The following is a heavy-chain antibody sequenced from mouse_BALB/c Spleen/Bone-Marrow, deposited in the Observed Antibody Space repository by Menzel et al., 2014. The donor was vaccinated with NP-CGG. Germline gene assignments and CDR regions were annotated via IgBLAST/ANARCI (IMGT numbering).Heavy chain of an antibody. CDR1: GYTFTSYY. J-gene: IGHJ4*01. CDR3: IYYGNPYAMDY. Sequence: VQLQQSGAELVKPGASVKLSCKASGYTFTSYYMYWVKQRPGQGLEWIGEINPSNGGTNFNEKFKSKATLTVDKSSSTAYMQLSSLTSEDSAVYYCIYYGNPYAMDYWGQGTSVTVPS. V-gene: IGHV1S81*02. D-gene: IGHD2-1*01. CDR2: INPSNGGT.